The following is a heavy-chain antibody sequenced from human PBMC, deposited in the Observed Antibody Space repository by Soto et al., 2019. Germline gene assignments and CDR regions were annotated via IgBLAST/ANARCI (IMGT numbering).Heavy chain of an antibody. J-gene: IGHJ6*02. D-gene: IGHD4-17*01. CDR3: ARDSDYGDYSYCYGMDV. CDR2: ISAYNGNT. V-gene: IGHV1-18*01. CDR1: GYTFTSYG. Sequence: ASVKVSCKASGYTFTSYGISWVRQAPGQGLEWMGWISAYNGNTNYAQKLQGRVTMTTDTSTSTAYMELRSLRSDDTAVYYCARDSDYGDYSYCYGMDVWGQGTTVTVSS.